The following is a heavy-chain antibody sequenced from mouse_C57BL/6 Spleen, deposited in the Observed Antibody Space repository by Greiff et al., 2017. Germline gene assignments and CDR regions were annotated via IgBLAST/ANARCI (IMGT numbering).Heavy chain of an antibody. CDR3: ARRGKGGYFDY. CDR1: GYTFTSYW. Sequence: QVQLQQPGAELVRPGSSVKLSCKASGYTFTSYWVDWVKQRPGQGLEWIGNIYPSDSETHYNQKFKDKATLTVDKSSSTAYMQLSSLTSEDSAVYYCARRGKGGYFDYWGQCTTLTVSS. V-gene: IGHV1-61*01. CDR2: IYPSDSET. J-gene: IGHJ2*01.